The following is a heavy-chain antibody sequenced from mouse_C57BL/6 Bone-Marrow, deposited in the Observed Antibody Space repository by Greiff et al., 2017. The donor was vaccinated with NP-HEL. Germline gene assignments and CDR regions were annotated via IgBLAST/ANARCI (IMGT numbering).Heavy chain of an antibody. D-gene: IGHD2-1*01. CDR2: INPSTGGT. CDR1: GYSFTGYY. V-gene: IGHV1-42*01. J-gene: IGHJ3*01. Sequence: VRLQQSGPELVKPGASVKISCKASGYSFTGYYMNWVKQSPEKSLEWIGEINPSTGGTTYNQKFKAKATLTVDKSSSTAYMQLKSLTSEDSAVYYCARSRYYGTFAYWGQGTLVTVSA. CDR3: ARSRYYGTFAY.